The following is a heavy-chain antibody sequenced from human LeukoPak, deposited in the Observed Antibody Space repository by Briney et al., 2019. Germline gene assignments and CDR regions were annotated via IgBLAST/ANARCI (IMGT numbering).Heavy chain of an antibody. CDR1: GGSFSGYY. CDR3: ARAPRGKYYYDSSGYPDY. D-gene: IGHD3-22*01. CDR2: INHSGST. V-gene: IGHV4-34*01. Sequence: SETLSLTCAVYGGSFSGYYWSWIRQPPGKGLEWIGEINHSGSTNYNPSLKSRVTISVDTSKNQFSLKLSSVTAADTAVYYCARAPRGKYYYDSSGYPDYWGQGTLVTVSS. J-gene: IGHJ4*02.